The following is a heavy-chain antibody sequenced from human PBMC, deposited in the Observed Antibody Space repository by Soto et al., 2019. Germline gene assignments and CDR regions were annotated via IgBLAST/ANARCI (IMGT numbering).Heavy chain of an antibody. D-gene: IGHD1-26*01. CDR1: VGSISSGGYY. CDR2: IYYSGST. J-gene: IGHJ4*02. Sequence: QVQLQESGPGLVKPSQTLSLTCTVSVGSISSGGYYWRWIRQHPGKGLEWIGYIYYSGSTYYNPSLKSRVTISVDTAKNQFSLKLSAVTAADTAVYYCAGIDSGSPGGTLRNWGQGTMVTVSS. CDR3: AGIDSGSPGGTLRN. V-gene: IGHV4-31*03.